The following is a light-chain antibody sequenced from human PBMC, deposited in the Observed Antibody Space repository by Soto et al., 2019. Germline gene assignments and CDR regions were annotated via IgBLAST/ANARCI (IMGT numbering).Light chain of an antibody. CDR2: AAS. Sequence: EVGLTQSPCTLSLSAGERATLACRASQGVASNHLAWYQQRPGQAPRLLIYAASTRAAGIPDRFSGSGSGTAVTLTISRLEPEDFGVFFCHHYGRSPIFTFGPGTTVDMK. J-gene: IGKJ3*01. V-gene: IGKV3-20*01. CDR3: HHYGRSPIFT. CDR1: QGVASNH.